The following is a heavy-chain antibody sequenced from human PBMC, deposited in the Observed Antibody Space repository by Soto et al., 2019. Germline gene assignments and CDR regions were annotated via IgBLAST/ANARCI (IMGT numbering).Heavy chain of an antibody. J-gene: IGHJ4*02. CDR3: ARGSMYNCNQSPPDS. V-gene: IGHV3-30*03. D-gene: IGHD1-20*01. CDR2: ISYDGSNK. CDR1: GFTFKTNT. Sequence: PGGSLRLSCAGSGFTFKTNTFHWGRQPPGKGLEWVAVISYDGSNKYYADSVKGRFTVSRDNSESTLIKQMNSLTPEDTAVSYYARGSMYNCNQSPPDSWGQGTLVTVSS.